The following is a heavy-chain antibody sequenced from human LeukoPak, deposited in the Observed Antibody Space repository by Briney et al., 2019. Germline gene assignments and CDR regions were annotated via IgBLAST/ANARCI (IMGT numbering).Heavy chain of an antibody. CDR3: AHRLVGEDTPYFDY. CDR2: IYWDDDN. J-gene: IGHJ4*02. CDR1: GFSLNTYGVG. Sequence: SGPTLVKPTQTLTLTCTFSGFSLNTYGVGVGWIRQPPGKALEWLALIYWDDDNRYSPSLRSRLTLAKDTSKNQVVLRMTNMDPVDTATYYCAHRLVGEDTPYFDYWGQGTLVTVSS. V-gene: IGHV2-5*02. D-gene: IGHD3-10*01.